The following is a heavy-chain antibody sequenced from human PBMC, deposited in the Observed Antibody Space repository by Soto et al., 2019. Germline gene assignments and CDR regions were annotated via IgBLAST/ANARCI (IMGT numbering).Heavy chain of an antibody. D-gene: IGHD3-22*01. CDR3: ALYPYYYDSSGPSSIDY. CDR1: GSSISSYY. J-gene: IGHJ4*02. CDR2: IYYSGST. Sequence: SETLSLTCTVSGSSISSYYWSWIRQPPGKGLEWIGYIYYSGSTNYNPSLKSRVTISVDTSKNQFSLKLGSVTAADTAVYYCALYPYYYDSSGPSSIDYWGQRTLVTVSS. V-gene: IGHV4-59*01.